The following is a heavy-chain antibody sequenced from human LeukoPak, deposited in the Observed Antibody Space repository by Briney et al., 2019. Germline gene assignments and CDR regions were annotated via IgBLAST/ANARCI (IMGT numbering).Heavy chain of an antibody. CDR2: IGGGGVTT. D-gene: IGHD1-26*01. CDR1: GFTFSSYS. Sequence: AGGSLRLSCAASGFTFSSYSMRWVRQAPGKGPEFVSVIGGGGVTTFYADSVKDRFTISRDNSKNTLYLEMGSLGAEDMAVYYCAREGGGSGLWYYDLWGRGTLVTVSS. J-gene: IGHJ2*01. V-gene: IGHV3-64*02. CDR3: AREGGGSGLWYYDL.